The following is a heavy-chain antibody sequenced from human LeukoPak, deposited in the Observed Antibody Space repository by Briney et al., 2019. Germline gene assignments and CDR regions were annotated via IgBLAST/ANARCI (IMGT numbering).Heavy chain of an antibody. D-gene: IGHD3-9*01. J-gene: IGHJ4*02. Sequence: ASVKVSCKASGYTFTSYGISWVRQAPGQGLEWMGSISAYNGNTNYAQKLQGRVTMTTDTSTSTAYMELRSLRSDDTAVYYCARAHVLRYFDWLLQKEPFDYWGQGTLVTVSS. CDR2: ISAYNGNT. CDR1: GYTFTSYG. CDR3: ARAHVLRYFDWLLQKEPFDY. V-gene: IGHV1-18*01.